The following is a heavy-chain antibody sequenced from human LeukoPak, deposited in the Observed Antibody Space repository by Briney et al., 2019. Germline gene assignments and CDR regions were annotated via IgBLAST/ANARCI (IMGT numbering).Heavy chain of an antibody. CDR3: TTGGNVLVAGTRAFDI. D-gene: IGHD6-19*01. V-gene: IGHV3-15*07. CDR1: DFTFNNDW. Sequence: PGGSLRLSCAASDFTFNNDWMNWVRQAPGKGLEWVGRIKSKIGGGTTDYAALVKGRFTISRDDSNNTLYLQMSSLKTEDTALYYCTTGGNVLVAGTRAFDIWGQGTVVTVSS. CDR2: IKSKIGGGTT. J-gene: IGHJ3*02.